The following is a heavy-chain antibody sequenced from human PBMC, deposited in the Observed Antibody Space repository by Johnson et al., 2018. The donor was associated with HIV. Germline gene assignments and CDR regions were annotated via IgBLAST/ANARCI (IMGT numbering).Heavy chain of an antibody. D-gene: IGHD1-26*01. CDR1: GFTFSSYA. CDR2: ISYDGSNK. V-gene: IGHV3-30-3*02. CDR3: AKSTWELRHLDAFDI. J-gene: IGHJ3*02. Sequence: VQLVESGGGVVQPGRSLRLSCAASGFTFSSYAMHWVRQAPGKGLEWVAVISYDGSNKYYAESVKGRVTISRDNSKNTLYLQMNSLRAEDTAVYYCAKSTWELRHLDAFDIWGQGTMVTVSS.